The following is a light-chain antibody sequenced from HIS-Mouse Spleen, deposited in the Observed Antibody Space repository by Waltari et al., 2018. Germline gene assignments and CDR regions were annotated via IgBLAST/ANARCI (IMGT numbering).Light chain of an antibody. V-gene: IGLV1-47*01. CDR1: SPNIGSNY. Sequence: QSVLTQPPSASGTPGQRVTISCSGSSPNIGSNYVYWYQQLPGTAPKLPIYRNNQWPSGVPDRFSGSKSGTSASLAISGLRSEDEADYYCAAWDDSLSGPVFGGGTKLTVL. CDR3: AAWDDSLSGPV. CDR2: RNN. J-gene: IGLJ2*01.